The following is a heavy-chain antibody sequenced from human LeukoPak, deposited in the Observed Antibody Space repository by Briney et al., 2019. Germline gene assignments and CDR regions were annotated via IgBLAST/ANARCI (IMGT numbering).Heavy chain of an antibody. CDR3: AREGSSGWYDFDY. D-gene: IGHD6-19*01. CDR2: IYSGGST. J-gene: IGHJ4*02. V-gene: IGHV3-66*01. Sequence: GGSLRLSCAASGFTVSSNYMSWVRQAPGKGLEWVSVIYSGGSTYYADSVKGRFTISRDNSKNTLYLQMNSLRAEDTAVYYCAREGSSGWYDFDYWGQGTLVTVSS. CDR1: GFTVSSNY.